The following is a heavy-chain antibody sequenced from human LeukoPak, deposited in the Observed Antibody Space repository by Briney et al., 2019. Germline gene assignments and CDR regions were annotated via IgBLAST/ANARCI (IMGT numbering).Heavy chain of an antibody. CDR3: ARRSSSWNFDY. CDR1: GGSISSYY. V-gene: IGHV4-59*01. J-gene: IGHJ4*02. Sequence: PSETLSLTCTVSGGSISSYYWSWIRQPPGKGLEWIGYIYYSGSTNYNPSLKSRVTISVDTSKNQFSPKLSSVTAADTAVYYCARRSSSWNFDYWGQGTLVTVSS. D-gene: IGHD6-13*01. CDR2: IYYSGST.